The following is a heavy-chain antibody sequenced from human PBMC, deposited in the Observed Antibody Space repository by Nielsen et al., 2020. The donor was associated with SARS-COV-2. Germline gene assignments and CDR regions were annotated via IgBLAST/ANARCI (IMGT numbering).Heavy chain of an antibody. CDR3: ARHLGYYDSSGYRANWFDP. CDR2: IDPSDSYT. V-gene: IGHV5-10-1*01. J-gene: IGHJ5*02. Sequence: GESLKISCKGSGYSFTSYWISWVRQMPGKGLEWMGRIDPSDSYTNYSPSFQGHVTISADKSISTAYLQWSSLKASDTAMYYCARHLGYYDSSGYRANWFDPWDQGTLVTVSS. CDR1: GYSFTSYW. D-gene: IGHD3-22*01.